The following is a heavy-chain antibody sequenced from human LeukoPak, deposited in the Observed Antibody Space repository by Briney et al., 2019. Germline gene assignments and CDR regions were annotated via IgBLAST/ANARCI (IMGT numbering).Heavy chain of an antibody. D-gene: IGHD3-10*01. V-gene: IGHV1-2*02. Sequence: ASVKVSCKASGYTFTGYYMHWVRQAPGQGLEWMGWINPNSGGTNYAQKFQGRVTMTRDTSISTAYMELSRLRSDDTAVYYCVRVRGSGSYLFDYWGQGTLVTVSS. CDR1: GYTFTGYY. J-gene: IGHJ4*02. CDR3: VRVRGSGSYLFDY. CDR2: INPNSGGT.